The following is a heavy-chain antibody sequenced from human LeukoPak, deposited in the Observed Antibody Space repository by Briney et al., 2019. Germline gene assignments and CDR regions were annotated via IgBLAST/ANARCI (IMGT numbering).Heavy chain of an antibody. CDR2: ISGYNGYT. V-gene: IGHV1-18*01. CDR3: ARDLTHRRNYDSSGYQIVPAF. J-gene: IGHJ4*02. D-gene: IGHD3-22*01. Sequence: ASVKVSCKASGYIFTSYGISWVRQAPGQGLEWMGWISGYNGYTKYTQKLQGRVTMTTDTSTNTAYMEVRSLRSDDTAVYYCARDLTHRRNYDSSGYQIVPAFWGQGTLDTVSS. CDR1: GYIFTSYG.